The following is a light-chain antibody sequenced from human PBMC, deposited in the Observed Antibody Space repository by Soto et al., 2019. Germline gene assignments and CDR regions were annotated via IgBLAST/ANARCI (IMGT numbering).Light chain of an antibody. Sequence: SYELTQPPSVSVAPGKTARITCGGNNIGSKSVHWYQQKPGQAPVLVIYYDSDRPSGIPERCSGSNSGNTATLTISRVEARDEADYYCQVWDSSSDHYVFGTGTKLTVL. CDR3: QVWDSSSDHYV. J-gene: IGLJ1*01. CDR1: NIGSKS. CDR2: YDS. V-gene: IGLV3-21*04.